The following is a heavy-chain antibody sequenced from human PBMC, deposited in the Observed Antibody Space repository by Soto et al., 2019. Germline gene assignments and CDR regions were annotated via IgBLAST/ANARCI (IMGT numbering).Heavy chain of an antibody. V-gene: IGHV4-59*08. J-gene: IGHJ4*02. CDR2: IYFGQPSH. Sequence: QVQLQESGPGLVKPSETLSLTCTVSGSSLNDFQWIWVRQPPGKGLEWIGSIYFGQPSHSDNPSLKSRVTIALHTSKSQLPLKLASVTAAVTAVYFCARSNTRYSSPDYWGQGSLVTVSS. CDR1: GSSLNDFQ. CDR3: ARSNTRYSSPDY. D-gene: IGHD6-13*01.